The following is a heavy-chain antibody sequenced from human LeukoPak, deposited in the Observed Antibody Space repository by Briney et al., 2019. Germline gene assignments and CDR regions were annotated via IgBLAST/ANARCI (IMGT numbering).Heavy chain of an antibody. CDR1: GFTVSSNS. D-gene: IGHD4/OR15-4a*01. J-gene: IGHJ4*02. Sequence: GGSLRLSCTVSGFTVSSNSMSWVRQAPGKGLEWVSFIYSDNTHYSDSVKGRFTISRDNSKNTLYLQMNSLRAEDTAVHYCARRAGAYSHPYDYWGQGTLVTVSS. V-gene: IGHV3-53*01. CDR3: ARRAGAYSHPYDY. CDR2: IYSDNT.